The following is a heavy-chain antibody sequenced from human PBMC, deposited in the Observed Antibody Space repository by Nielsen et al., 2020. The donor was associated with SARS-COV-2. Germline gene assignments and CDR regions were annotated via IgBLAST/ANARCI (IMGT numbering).Heavy chain of an antibody. V-gene: IGHV1-18*01. CDR1: GYTFTSYG. Sequence: ASVKVSCKASGYTFTSYGINWVRQAPGQGLEWMGWISAHHGNTNYAQKLQGRVTMTTDTSTSTAYMELRSLRSDDTAIYYCARDELGGDSDFDYWGQGTLVTVSS. CDR2: ISAHHGNT. J-gene: IGHJ4*02. D-gene: IGHD4-17*01. CDR3: ARDELGGDSDFDY.